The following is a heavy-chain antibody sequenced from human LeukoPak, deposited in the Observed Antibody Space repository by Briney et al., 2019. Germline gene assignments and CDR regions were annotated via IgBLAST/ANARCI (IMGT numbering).Heavy chain of an antibody. CDR1: GGSISSGGYS. CDR3: ARGGLGIRNWFDP. J-gene: IGHJ5*02. CDR2: IYHSGST. Sequence: PSQTLSLTCAVSGGSISSGGYSWSWIRQPPGKGLEWIGYIYHSGSTYYNPSLKSRVTISVDRSKNQFSLKLSSVTAADTAVCCCARGGLGIRNWFDPWGQGTLVTVSS. D-gene: IGHD7-27*01. V-gene: IGHV4-30-2*01.